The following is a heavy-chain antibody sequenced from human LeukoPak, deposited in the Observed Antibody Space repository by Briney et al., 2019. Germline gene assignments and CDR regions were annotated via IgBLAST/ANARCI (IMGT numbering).Heavy chain of an antibody. Sequence: SETLSLPCTVSGRSISSYYWSWIRQPAGKGLEWIGRIYTCGSNNYNPSLKIRVTTSVYTSKNQFSLKLSSVTAADTAVYYCARDFCGGDCYSSHRHPAFYYYYGMDVWGQGTTVTVSS. CDR3: ARDFCGGDCYSSHRHPAFYYYYGMDV. V-gene: IGHV4-4*07. CDR2: IYTCGSN. CDR1: GRSISSYY. D-gene: IGHD2-21*02. J-gene: IGHJ6*02.